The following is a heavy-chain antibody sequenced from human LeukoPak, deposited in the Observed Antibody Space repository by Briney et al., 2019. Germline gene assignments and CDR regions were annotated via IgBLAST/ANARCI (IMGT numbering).Heavy chain of an antibody. CDR3: ARELYLWYFDF. CDR1: GLTFSSYT. CDR2: ITTSDGNT. J-gene: IGHJ4*02. D-gene: IGHD3-16*01. V-gene: IGHV3-23*01. Sequence: GGSLRLSCAASGLTFSSYTMSWVRQAPGKGLEWVSTITTSDGNTYYADSVKGRFTVSRDNSKNTLYLQMSSPRAEDTAVYYCARELYLWYFDFWGQGTLVTVSS.